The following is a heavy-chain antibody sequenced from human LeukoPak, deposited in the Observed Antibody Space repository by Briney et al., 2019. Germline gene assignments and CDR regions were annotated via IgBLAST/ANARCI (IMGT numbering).Heavy chain of an antibody. CDR1: GFTFSSCA. Sequence: GGSLRLSCAASGFTFSSCAMSWVRQAPGKGLEWVSAISGSGGSTYYADSVKGRFTISRDNSKNTLYLQMNSLRAEDTAVYYCANDCSGGSCYDNDAFDIWGQGTMVTVSS. V-gene: IGHV3-23*01. CDR2: ISGSGGST. J-gene: IGHJ3*02. CDR3: ANDCSGGSCYDNDAFDI. D-gene: IGHD2-15*01.